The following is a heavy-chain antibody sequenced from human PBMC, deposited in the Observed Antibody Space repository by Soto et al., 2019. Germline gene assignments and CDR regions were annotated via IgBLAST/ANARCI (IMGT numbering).Heavy chain of an antibody. D-gene: IGHD4-17*01. Sequence: PSETLSLTCAVYGGSFSGYYWSWIRQPPGKGLEWIGEVNHSGSTNYNPSLKSRVTISVDTSKNQFSLKLSSVTAADTAVYYCARRTTVTTPTITFDYWGQGTLVTVSS. CDR1: GGSFSGYY. CDR2: VNHSGST. CDR3: ARRTTVTTPTITFDY. V-gene: IGHV4-34*01. J-gene: IGHJ4*02.